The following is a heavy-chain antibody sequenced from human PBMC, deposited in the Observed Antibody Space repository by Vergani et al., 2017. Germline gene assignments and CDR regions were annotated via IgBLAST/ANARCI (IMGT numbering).Heavy chain of an antibody. J-gene: IGHJ6*02. CDR3: ARDPDIVVVPAAPYYYYYDGMDG. V-gene: IGHV1-18*04. Sequence: QVQLVQSGAEVKKPGASVKVSCKASGFTFTSYGISWVRQAPGQGLEWMGWISAYNGNTNYAQKLQGRVTMTTDTSTSTAYMELRSLRSDDTAVYYCARDPDIVVVPAAPYYYYYDGMDGWGQGTTVTVSS. D-gene: IGHD2-2*01. CDR2: ISAYNGNT. CDR1: GFTFTSYG.